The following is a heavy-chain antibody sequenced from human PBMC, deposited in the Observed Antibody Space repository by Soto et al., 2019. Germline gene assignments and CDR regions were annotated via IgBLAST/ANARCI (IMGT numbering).Heavy chain of an antibody. Sequence: GESLKISCKGSGYSITCFWSGWLRPPPGKGLEWMGIIYPGDSDTRYSPSFQGQVTISADKSISTAYLQWSSLKASDTAMYYCARLKTTMVRGVITRPNWFDPLGQGTLDTGSS. D-gene: IGHD3-10*01. CDR1: GYSITCFW. CDR3: ARLKTTMVRGVITRPNWFDP. CDR2: IYPGDSDT. J-gene: IGHJ5*02. V-gene: IGHV5-51*01.